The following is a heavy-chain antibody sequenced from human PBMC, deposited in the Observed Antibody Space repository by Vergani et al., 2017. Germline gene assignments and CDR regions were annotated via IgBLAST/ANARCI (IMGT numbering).Heavy chain of an antibody. CDR2: ISASGNA. V-gene: IGHV4-61*02. Sequence: QVQLQASGPGRVKPSQTLALPCTMSGGSISAGYYFWSWIRQPAGKGLEWLGHISASGNASHSPSLKTRVSMSVDTSKNQFSLTVTSVTAADTAIYFCARRSGGYYSGGKVHPLRTAFDVWGHGTVVTVSS. J-gene: IGHJ3*01. CDR1: GGSISAGYYF. CDR3: ARRSGGYYSGGKVHPLRTAFDV. D-gene: IGHD4-23*01.